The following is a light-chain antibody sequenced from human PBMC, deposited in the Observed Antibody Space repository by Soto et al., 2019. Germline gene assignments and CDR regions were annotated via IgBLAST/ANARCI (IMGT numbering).Light chain of an antibody. CDR3: TSYTSSSTLV. CDR1: SSDIGTYNS. CDR2: DVS. V-gene: IGLV2-14*01. J-gene: IGLJ2*01. Sequence: QSALTQPASVSGSPGQSITISCTGTSSDIGTYNSVSWYQQHAGKVPKLMIYDVSRRPSGVSDCFSGSKSGNTASLTISGLQAEDEADYYCTSYTSSSTLVFGGGTKLTVL.